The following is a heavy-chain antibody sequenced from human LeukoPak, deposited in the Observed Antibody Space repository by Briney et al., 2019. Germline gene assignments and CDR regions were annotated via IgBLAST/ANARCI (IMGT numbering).Heavy chain of an antibody. Sequence: SETLSLTCTVSGGSISGSSYYWGWIRQPPGKGLEWIGSIYYSGSTYYNPSLKSRVTISVDTSKNQFSLKLSSVTATDTAVYYCARAGDYGSGSYHYFDYWGQGTLVTVSS. D-gene: IGHD3-10*01. CDR3: ARAGDYGSGSYHYFDY. J-gene: IGHJ4*02. V-gene: IGHV4-39*02. CDR1: GGSISGSSYY. CDR2: IYYSGST.